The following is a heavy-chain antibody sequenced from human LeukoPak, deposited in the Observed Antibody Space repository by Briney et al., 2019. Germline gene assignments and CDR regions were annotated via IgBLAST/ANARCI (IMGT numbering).Heavy chain of an antibody. CDR1: GFTFSSYS. CDR3: ARGGPTPPNSSGYYPDY. J-gene: IGHJ4*02. CDR2: IISSSSYI. D-gene: IGHD3-22*01. V-gene: IGHV3-21*01. Sequence: GGSLRLSCAAAGFTFSSYSMNWVRQAPGKGLEWVSSIISSSSYIYYADSGKGRFTISRDNAKTSLYLQMNSLRAEDTAVYYCARGGPTPPNSSGYYPDYWGQGTLVTVSS.